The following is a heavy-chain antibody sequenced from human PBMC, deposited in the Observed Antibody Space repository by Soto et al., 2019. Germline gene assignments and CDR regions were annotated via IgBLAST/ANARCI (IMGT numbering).Heavy chain of an antibody. V-gene: IGHV2-5*02. J-gene: IGHJ4*02. CDR1: GFSLNTRGVG. D-gene: IGHD3-9*01. CDR2: ISWDGEK. Sequence: QITLKESGPTLVKPTQTLTLTCTFSGFSLNTRGVGVGWIRQPPGKALEWLALISWDGEKRYRPSLKTRLTDTKDTSENQVVLTMTNMDPVDTATYYCAQRRGDLLTGHYYFDFWGQGTLVTVSS. CDR3: AQRRGDLLTGHYYFDF.